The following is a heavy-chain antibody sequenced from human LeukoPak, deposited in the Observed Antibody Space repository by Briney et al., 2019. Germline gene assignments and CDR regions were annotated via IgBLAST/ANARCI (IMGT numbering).Heavy chain of an antibody. D-gene: IGHD3-22*01. J-gene: IGHJ4*02. CDR1: GFTFSSYA. V-gene: IGHV3-7*01. CDR3: ARVYYDSSGSD. CDR2: IKQDGSEK. Sequence: QPGRSLRLSCAASGFTFSSYAMHWVRQAPGKGLEWVADIKQDGSEKYHVDSVKGRFTISRDNAKNSLFLQMNSLRVEDTAVYYCARVYYDSSGSDWGQGTLVTVSS.